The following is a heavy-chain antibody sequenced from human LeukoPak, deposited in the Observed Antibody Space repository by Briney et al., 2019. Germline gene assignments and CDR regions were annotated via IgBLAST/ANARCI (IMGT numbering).Heavy chain of an antibody. J-gene: IGHJ4*02. D-gene: IGHD6-19*01. V-gene: IGHV1-24*01. CDR1: GYTLTELS. CDR3: ATDPTGQWRVDY. Sequence: ASVKVSCKVSGYTLTELSMHWVRQAPGKGLEWMGGFYPEDGETIYAQKFQGRVTMTEDTSTDTAYMELSSLRSEDTAVYYCATDPTGQWRVDYWGQGTLVTVSS. CDR2: FYPEDGET.